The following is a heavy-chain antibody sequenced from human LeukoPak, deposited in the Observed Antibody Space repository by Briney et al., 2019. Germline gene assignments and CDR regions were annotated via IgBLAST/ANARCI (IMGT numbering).Heavy chain of an antibody. CDR1: GFTFSSYT. CDR3: ATLGCAGENCPRAGRALGGY. Sequence: PGGSLRLSCTGSGFTFSSYTVHGLRQAQEKELEWVSSISSGGTFVFYAYSVTGRFTISRDNAGKFLYLQIDNLRAEDTAGYYCATLGCAGENCPRAGRALGGYWGQRTLVTVSS. D-gene: IGHD2-21*01. V-gene: IGHV3-21*01. CDR2: ISSGGTFV. J-gene: IGHJ4*02.